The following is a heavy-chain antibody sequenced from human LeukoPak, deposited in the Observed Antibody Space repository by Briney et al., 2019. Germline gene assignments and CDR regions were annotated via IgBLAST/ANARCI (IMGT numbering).Heavy chain of an antibody. J-gene: IGHJ4*02. D-gene: IGHD6-19*01. CDR3: ARGYREYSSGWYYFDY. Sequence: SETLSLTCTVSGGSISSYYWSWIRQPPGKGLEWIGYIYYSGSTNYNPSLKSRVTISVDTSKNQFSLKLSSMTAADTAVYYCARGYREYSSGWYYFDYWGQGTLVTVSS. CDR2: IYYSGST. CDR1: GGSISSYY. V-gene: IGHV4-59*01.